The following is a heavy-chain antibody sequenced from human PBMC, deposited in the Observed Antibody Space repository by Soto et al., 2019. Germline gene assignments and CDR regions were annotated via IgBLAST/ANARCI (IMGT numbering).Heavy chain of an antibody. CDR3: ARRRAVAGTGNFCHMDV. Sequence: GESLKISCKGSGYSFTSYWIGWVRQMPGKGLEWMGIIYPGDSDTRYRPSFQGQVTISADKSNSTAYLQLSSLKASDTAMYDCARRRAVAGTGNFCHMDVWGQGTTVTFSS. V-gene: IGHV5-51*01. D-gene: IGHD6-19*01. CDR1: GYSFTSYW. J-gene: IGHJ6*02. CDR2: IYPGDSDT.